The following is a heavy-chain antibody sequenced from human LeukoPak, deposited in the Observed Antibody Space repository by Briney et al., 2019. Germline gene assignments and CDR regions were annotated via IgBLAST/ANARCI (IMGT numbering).Heavy chain of an antibody. CDR2: IGTAGDT. CDR1: GFTFSSYD. Sequence: GGSLRLSCAASGFTFSSYDMHWVRQATGKGLEWVSAIGTAGDTYYPGSVKGRFTISRENAKNSLYLQMNSLRAGDTAVYYCARGCNWNYRHCYYMDVWGKGTTVTVSS. J-gene: IGHJ6*03. CDR3: ARGCNWNYRHCYYMDV. V-gene: IGHV3-13*01. D-gene: IGHD1-7*01.